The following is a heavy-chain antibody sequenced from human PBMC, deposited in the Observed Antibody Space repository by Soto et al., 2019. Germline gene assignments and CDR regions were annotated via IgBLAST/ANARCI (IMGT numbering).Heavy chain of an antibody. J-gene: IGHJ4*02. CDR3: ARRIQLWSDYFDY. Sequence: QLQLQESGPGLVKPSETLSLTCTVSGGSISSSSYYWGWIRQPPGKGLEWIGSIYYSGSTYYNPTLKSRVTISVDTSNNHFSLKLSSVTAADTAVYYCARRIQLWSDYFDYWGQGTLVTVSS. V-gene: IGHV4-39*01. CDR1: GGSISSSSYY. D-gene: IGHD5-18*01. CDR2: IYYSGST.